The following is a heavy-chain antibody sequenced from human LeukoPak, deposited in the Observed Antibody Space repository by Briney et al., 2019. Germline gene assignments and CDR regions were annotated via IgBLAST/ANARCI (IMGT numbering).Heavy chain of an antibody. Sequence: PGGSLRLSCAASGFTFSSYAMGWVRQAPGKGLEWVSAISTTGGTTYYADSVRGRFTISRDNSRNTLYLQMNSLRAEDTAIYYCAKNGDRGAYCSGGTCYPYYYYYMDVWGKGTTVTISS. D-gene: IGHD2-15*01. V-gene: IGHV3-23*01. J-gene: IGHJ6*03. CDR3: AKNGDRGAYCSGGTCYPYYYYYMDV. CDR2: ISTTGGTT. CDR1: GFTFSSYA.